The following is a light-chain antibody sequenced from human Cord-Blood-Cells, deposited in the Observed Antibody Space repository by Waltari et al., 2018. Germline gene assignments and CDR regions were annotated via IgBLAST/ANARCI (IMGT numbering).Light chain of an antibody. CDR3: CSYAGSSTSYV. V-gene: IGLV2-23*01. Sequence: QSALTQPASVSAPPGQSITISCPGTSSAVGSYNLVSCYQQHTGKAPKLMIYEGSKRPSGVSNRFSGSKSGNTASLTISGLQAEDEADYYCCSYAGSSTSYVFGTGTKVTVL. CDR2: EGS. J-gene: IGLJ1*01. CDR1: SSAVGSYNL.